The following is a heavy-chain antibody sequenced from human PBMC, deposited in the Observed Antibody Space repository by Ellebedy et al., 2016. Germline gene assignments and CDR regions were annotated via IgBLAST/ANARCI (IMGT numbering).Heavy chain of an antibody. CDR1: GFTFSNAW. J-gene: IGHJ4*02. CDR2: ISSSSSYT. Sequence: GESLKISXGASGFTFSNAWMSWVRQAPGKGLEWVSYISSSSSYTNYADSVKGRFTISRDNAKNSLYLQMNSLRAEDTAVYYCARAESADYWGQGTLVTVSS. V-gene: IGHV3-11*05. CDR3: ARAESADY.